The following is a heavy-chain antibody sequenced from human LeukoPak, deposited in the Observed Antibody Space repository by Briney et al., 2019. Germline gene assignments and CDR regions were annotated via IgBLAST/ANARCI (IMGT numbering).Heavy chain of an antibody. Sequence: GGSLRLSCAASGFTFSSYGMHWVRQAPGKGLEWVAVIWYDGSNKYYADSVKGRFTISRDNSKNTAYLQMNSLRAEDTAVYYCARELSPVVKYYFDYWGQGTLVTVSS. CDR3: ARELSPVVKYYFDY. CDR1: GFTFSSYG. V-gene: IGHV3-33*01. J-gene: IGHJ4*02. D-gene: IGHD2-15*01. CDR2: IWYDGSNK.